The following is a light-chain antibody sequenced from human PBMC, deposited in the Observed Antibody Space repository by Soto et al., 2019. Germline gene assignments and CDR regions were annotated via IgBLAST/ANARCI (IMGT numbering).Light chain of an antibody. J-gene: IGLJ2*01. V-gene: IGLV1-44*01. CDR2: SNN. CDR1: SSKIGSNT. Sequence: QAVVTQPPSASGTPGQRVTISCSGSSSKIGSNTVNWYQQLPGTAPKLLISSNNQRPSGVPDRFSGSKSGTSASLAISGLQSEDEADYYCAAWDDSLNGLVFGGGTKLTVL. CDR3: AAWDDSLNGLV.